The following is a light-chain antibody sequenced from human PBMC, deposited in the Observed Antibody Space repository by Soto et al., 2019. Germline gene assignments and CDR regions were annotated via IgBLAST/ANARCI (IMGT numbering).Light chain of an antibody. CDR2: GAS. J-gene: IGKJ4*01. CDR1: QSVSSSY. CDR3: QQYCSSPLT. Sequence: EIVLTQSPGTLSLSPGERATLSCRASQSVSSSYLAWYQQKPGQAPRLLIDGASSRATGIPDRFSGSGSGTDFTLTISRLEPEAFAVYYCQQYCSSPLTFGGGTKVEIK. V-gene: IGKV3-20*01.